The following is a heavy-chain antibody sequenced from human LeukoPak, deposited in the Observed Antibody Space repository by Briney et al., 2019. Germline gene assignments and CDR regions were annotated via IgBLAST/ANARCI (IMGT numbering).Heavy chain of an antibody. Sequence: PGGSLRLSCAASGFTFSSYSMTWVRQAPGKGLEWVSSISSSSSYIYYADSVKGRFTISRDNAKNSLYLQMNSLRAEDTAVYYCAREKALEWLRPEPKGTIDYWGQGTLVTVSS. CDR1: GFTFSSYS. V-gene: IGHV3-21*01. J-gene: IGHJ4*02. CDR2: ISSSSSYI. CDR3: AREKALEWLRPEPKGTIDY. D-gene: IGHD5-12*01.